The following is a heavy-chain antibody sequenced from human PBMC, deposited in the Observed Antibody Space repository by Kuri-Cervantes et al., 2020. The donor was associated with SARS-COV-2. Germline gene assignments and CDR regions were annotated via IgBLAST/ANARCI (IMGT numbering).Heavy chain of an antibody. CDR3: ARVNDVIAARLHDAFDI. Sequence: GGSLRLSCAASGFTFDDYGMSWVRQAPGKGLEWVAVISYDGSNKYYADSVKGRFTISRDNSKNTLYLQMNSLRAEDTAVYYCARVNDVIAARLHDAFDIWGQGTMVTVSS. V-gene: IGHV3-30*03. J-gene: IGHJ3*02. CDR2: ISYDGSNK. CDR1: GFTFDDYG. D-gene: IGHD6-6*01.